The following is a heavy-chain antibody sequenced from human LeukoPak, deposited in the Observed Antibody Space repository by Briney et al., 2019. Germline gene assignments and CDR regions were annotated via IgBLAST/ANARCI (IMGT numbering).Heavy chain of an antibody. CDR1: GFTFDDYA. CDR3: AKGYCSSTSCYFDY. D-gene: IGHD2-2*01. J-gene: IGHJ4*02. CDR2: ISWNSGSI. V-gene: IGHV3-9*03. Sequence: PGRSLRLSCAASGFTFDDYAMQWVRQAPGKGLEWVSGISWNSGSIGYADSVKGRFTISRDNAKNSLYLQMNSLRAEDMALYYCAKGYCSSTSCYFDYWGQGTLVTVSS.